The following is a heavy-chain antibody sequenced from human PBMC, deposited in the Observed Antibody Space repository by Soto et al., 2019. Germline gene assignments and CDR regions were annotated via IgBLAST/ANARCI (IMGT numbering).Heavy chain of an antibody. Sequence: QVQLQESGPGLVKPSETLSLTCTVSGGSISSYYWSWIRQPPGKGLEWIGYIYYTGSTYYNPSLKSRLSISVDTSKNQLSLKLTSVTAADTAVYYCARAFDDSSGYYGGLGYWGQGTLVTVSS. CDR3: ARAFDDSSGYYGGLGY. CDR2: IYYTGST. D-gene: IGHD3-22*01. V-gene: IGHV4-59*08. CDR1: GGSISSYY. J-gene: IGHJ4*02.